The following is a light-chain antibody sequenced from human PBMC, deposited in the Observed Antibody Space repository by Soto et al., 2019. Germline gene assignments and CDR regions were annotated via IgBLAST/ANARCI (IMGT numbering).Light chain of an antibody. J-gene: IGLJ1*01. CDR3: AAWDDNLNAYV. V-gene: IGLV1-44*01. CDR1: SSNIGSNT. Sequence: QLVLTQPPSASGTPGQRVTISCSGSSSNIGSNTVNWYQHLPGTAPKLLIYLGDQRASGVSDRFSGSKSGTSASLAINGLRSDDEADYYCAAWDDNLNAYVFGSGTKLTVL. CDR2: LGD.